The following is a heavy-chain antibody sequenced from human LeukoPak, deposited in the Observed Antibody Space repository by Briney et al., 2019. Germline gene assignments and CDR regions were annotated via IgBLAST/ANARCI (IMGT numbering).Heavy chain of an antibody. Sequence: PGRSLRLSCAASGFTFRSYAMHWVRQAPGKGLEWVSHISYDGSNKYYAHSVKGRFTLSRDNSKNTLYLQMNSLKAEDTAVYYCARDLADIVVVPAAIHYYYYGMDVWGQGTTVTVSS. CDR1: GFTFRSYA. CDR2: ISYDGSNK. CDR3: ARDLADIVVVPAAIHYYYYGMDV. J-gene: IGHJ6*02. D-gene: IGHD2-2*02. V-gene: IGHV3-30-3*01.